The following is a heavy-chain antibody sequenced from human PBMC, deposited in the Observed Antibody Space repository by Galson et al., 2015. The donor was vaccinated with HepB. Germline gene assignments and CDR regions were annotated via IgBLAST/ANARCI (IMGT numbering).Heavy chain of an antibody. Sequence: SLRLSCAASGFTVSSNYMSWVRQAPGKGLEWVSVIYSGGSTYYADSVKGRFTISRDNSKNTLYLQMNSLRAEDTAVYYCAREGGGYYDSSGFKDYWGQGTLVTVSS. CDR3: AREGGGYYDSSGFKDY. D-gene: IGHD3-22*01. CDR1: GFTVSSNY. J-gene: IGHJ4*02. CDR2: IYSGGST. V-gene: IGHV3-66*01.